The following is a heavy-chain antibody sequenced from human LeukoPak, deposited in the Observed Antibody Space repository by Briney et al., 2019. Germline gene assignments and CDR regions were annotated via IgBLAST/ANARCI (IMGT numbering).Heavy chain of an antibody. Sequence: ASVKVSCKASGYTFTSYGISWVRQAPGQGLEWMGRISAYNGNTNYAQKLQGRVTMTTDTSTSTAYMELRSLRSDDTAVYYCARRWGSIVTDYYFDYWGQGTLVTVSS. V-gene: IGHV1-18*01. CDR3: ARRWGSIVTDYYFDY. CDR2: ISAYNGNT. J-gene: IGHJ4*02. D-gene: IGHD1-26*01. CDR1: GYTFTSYG.